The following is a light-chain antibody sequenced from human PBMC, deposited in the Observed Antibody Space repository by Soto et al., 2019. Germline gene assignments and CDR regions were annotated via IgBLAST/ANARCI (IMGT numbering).Light chain of an antibody. J-gene: IGKJ1*01. Sequence: ILLTQSPSTLSLSPGERATLSCRASQSVSSYLAWYKQKPGQAPRLLIYDASNRATGIPARFSGSGSGTEFTLTISSLEPEDFEVYYCQQRSNWPRTFGQGTKVDI. V-gene: IGKV3-11*01. CDR2: DAS. CDR1: QSVSSY. CDR3: QQRSNWPRT.